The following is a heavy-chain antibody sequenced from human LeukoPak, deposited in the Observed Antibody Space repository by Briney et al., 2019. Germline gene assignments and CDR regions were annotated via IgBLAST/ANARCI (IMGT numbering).Heavy chain of an antibody. J-gene: IGHJ4*02. Sequence: PSETLSLTCAVSGYSISSGYYWGWIRQPPGKGLEWIGSIYHSGSTYYNPSLKSRVTISVDTSKNQFSLKLSSVIAADTAVYYCARQGIAAVQRDYWGQGTLVTVSS. D-gene: IGHD6-13*01. CDR2: IYHSGST. CDR1: GYSISSGYY. CDR3: ARQGIAAVQRDY. V-gene: IGHV4-38-2*01.